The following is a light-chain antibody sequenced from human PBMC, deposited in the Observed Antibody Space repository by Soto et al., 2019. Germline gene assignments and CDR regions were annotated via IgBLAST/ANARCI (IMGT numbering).Light chain of an antibody. J-gene: IGLJ1*01. CDR3: SSYRSSSTYV. CDR1: SSDVGSYNS. Sequence: QSALTQPASVSGSPGQSITISCTGTSSDVGSYNSVSWHQQHPGQAPKLMIYEVTHRASGVPDRFSASKSGNTASVTISGLQAEHEADYYCSSYRSSSTYVFGTGTKLTVI. CDR2: EVT. V-gene: IGLV2-14*01.